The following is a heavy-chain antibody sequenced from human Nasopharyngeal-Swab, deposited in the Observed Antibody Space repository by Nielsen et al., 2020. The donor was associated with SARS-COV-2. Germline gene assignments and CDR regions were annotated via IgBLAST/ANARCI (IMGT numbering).Heavy chain of an antibody. J-gene: IGHJ6*03. D-gene: IGHD3-10*01. CDR2: IYYSGRT. V-gene: IGHV4-39*01. Sequence: SETLSPTCTVPGGSISSSRYYWGWIRQPPGKGLEWIGSIYYSGRTYYNPSLKSRVTISVDTSKYQFSLKLSSVTAADTAVYYCAGLWFGLWYMDVWGKGTTVTVSS. CDR3: AGLWFGLWYMDV. CDR1: GGSISSSRYY.